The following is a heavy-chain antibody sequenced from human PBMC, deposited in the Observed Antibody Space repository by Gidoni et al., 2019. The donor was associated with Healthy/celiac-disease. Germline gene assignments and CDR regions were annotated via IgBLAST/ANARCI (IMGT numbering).Heavy chain of an antibody. Sequence: EVQLVESGGGLIQPGGSLRLSCAASGFTVSSNYMSWVRQAPGKGLEWVSVIYSGGSTYYADSVKGRFTISRDNSKNTLYLQMNSLRAEDTAVYYCARANVAGTWYFDYWGQGTLVTVSS. CDR1: GFTVSSNY. CDR2: IYSGGST. D-gene: IGHD6-19*01. V-gene: IGHV3-53*01. J-gene: IGHJ4*02. CDR3: ARANVAGTWYFDY.